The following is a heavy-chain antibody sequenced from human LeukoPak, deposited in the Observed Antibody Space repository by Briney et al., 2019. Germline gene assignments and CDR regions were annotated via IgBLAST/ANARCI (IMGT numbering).Heavy chain of an antibody. V-gene: IGHV3-48*04. CDR3: ASDLGDGYNYALAY. CDR1: GFSLSLYS. J-gene: IGHJ4*02. D-gene: IGHD5-24*01. Sequence: GGSLRLSCAASGFSLSLYSMNWVRQAPGKGLEWVSYISCTSRTIYYAESVKGRFTISRDNPKNSLHLQMNSLRAEDTAVYYCASDLGDGYNYALAYWGQGALVTVSS. CDR2: ISCTSRTI.